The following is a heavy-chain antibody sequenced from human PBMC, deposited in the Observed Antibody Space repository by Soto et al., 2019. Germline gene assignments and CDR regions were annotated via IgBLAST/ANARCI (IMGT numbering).Heavy chain of an antibody. CDR2: IYHSGSA. Sequence: QLQLQESGSGLGKPSQTLSLTCDVSGGSISSGGYSWTWIRQPPGKGLEWIGYIYHSGSAYYNPSLESRVSMSEDRSRNQFSLRLSSVPAADTAVYYCGRARGFIDYCRRGILVTVSS. V-gene: IGHV4-30-2*01. CDR1: GGSISSGGYS. CDR3: GRARGFIDY. J-gene: IGHJ4*02.